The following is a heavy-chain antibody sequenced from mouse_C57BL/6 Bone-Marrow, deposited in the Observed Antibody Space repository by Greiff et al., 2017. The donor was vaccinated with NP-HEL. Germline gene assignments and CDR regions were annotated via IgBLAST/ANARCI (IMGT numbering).Heavy chain of an antibody. CDR2: IFPGSGST. V-gene: IGHV1-75*01. J-gene: IGHJ4*01. CDR3: ARFHYGHYYAMDY. CDR1: GYTFTDYY. Sequence: VKLMESGPELVKPGASVKISCKASGYTFTDYYINWVKQRPGQGLEWIGWIFPGSGSTYYNEKFKGKATLTVDKSSSTAYMLLSSLTSEDSAVYFCARFHYGHYYAMDYWGQGTSVTVSS. D-gene: IGHD1-1*02.